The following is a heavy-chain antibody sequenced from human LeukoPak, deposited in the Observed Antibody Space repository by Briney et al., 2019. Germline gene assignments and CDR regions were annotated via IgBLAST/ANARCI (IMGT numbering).Heavy chain of an antibody. Sequence: GGPLRLSCAASGFSFSSYWMSWVRQAPGKGLEWVANIKQDGSEKYYVDSVKGRFTVSRDNAKNSLYLQMNSLRAEDTALYYCARAVSYYYDSSGYYSNAFDIWGQGTMVTVSS. CDR3: ARAVSYYYDSSGYYSNAFDI. J-gene: IGHJ3*02. CDR1: GFSFSSYW. D-gene: IGHD3-22*01. V-gene: IGHV3-7*04. CDR2: IKQDGSEK.